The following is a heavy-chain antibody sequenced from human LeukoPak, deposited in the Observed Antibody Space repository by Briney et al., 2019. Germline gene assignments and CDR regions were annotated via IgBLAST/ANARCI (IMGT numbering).Heavy chain of an antibody. J-gene: IGHJ4*02. CDR1: GGSISGYY. CDR2: IYTSGST. Sequence: PSETLSLTCTVSGGSISGYYWSWIRQPAGKGLEWIGRIYTSGSTNYNPSLKSRVTMSEDTSKNQFSLKLSSVTAADTAVYYCARASYCSGGSCYYLFDYWGQGTLVTVSS. D-gene: IGHD2-15*01. V-gene: IGHV4-4*07. CDR3: ARASYCSGGSCYYLFDY.